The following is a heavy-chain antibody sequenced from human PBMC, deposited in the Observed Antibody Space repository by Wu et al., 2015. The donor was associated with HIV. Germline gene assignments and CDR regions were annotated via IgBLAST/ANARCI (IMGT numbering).Heavy chain of an antibody. D-gene: IGHD6-19*01. Sequence: QVQLVQSGAEVKKPGSSVKVSCKGSGGTFSSYAISWVRQAPGQGLEWMGWINPNSGSTNYALNFLGRVTLTRDPSIRAAYMELSRLTTDDTAVYFCARVRTHSSGWPHNWFDPGAREPWSPSP. CDR3: ARVRTHSSGWPHNWFDP. J-gene: IGHJ5*02. CDR1: GGTFSSYA. V-gene: IGHV1-2*02. CDR2: INPNSGST.